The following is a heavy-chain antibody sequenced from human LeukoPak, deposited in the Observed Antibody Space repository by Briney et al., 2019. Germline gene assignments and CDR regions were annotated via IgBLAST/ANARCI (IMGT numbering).Heavy chain of an antibody. CDR1: GFTFSSYS. CDR2: ISSSSSYI. D-gene: IGHD3-9*01. V-gene: IGHV3-21*01. Sequence: GGSLRLSRAASGFTFSSYSMNWVRQAPGKGLEWVSSISSSSSYIYYADSVKGRFTISRDNAKNSLYLQMNSLRAEDTAVYYCASSYDILTSYNWFDPWGRGTLVTVSS. J-gene: IGHJ5*02. CDR3: ASSYDILTSYNWFDP.